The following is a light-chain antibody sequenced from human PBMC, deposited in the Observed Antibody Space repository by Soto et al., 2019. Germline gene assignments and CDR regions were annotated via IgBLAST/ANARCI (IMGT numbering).Light chain of an antibody. J-gene: IGLJ3*02. CDR3: ALLYRGSWV. CDR2: KTS. V-gene: IGLV7-43*01. Sequence: QAVVTQEPSLTVSPGGTVTLTCALTTGAVTSDYYPNWFQRKPGQAHRTLIYKTSNKHSWTPARFSGSLLGGKAALTLSGVQPEDEADSSCALLYRGSWVFGGGTKLTVL. CDR1: TGAVTSDYY.